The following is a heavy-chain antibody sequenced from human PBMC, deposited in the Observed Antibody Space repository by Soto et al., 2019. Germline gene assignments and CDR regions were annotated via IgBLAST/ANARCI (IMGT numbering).Heavy chain of an antibody. V-gene: IGHV4-30-2*01. Sequence: SETLSLTCTVSGGSISSGDYYWSWIRQPPGKGLEWIGYIYHSGSTYYNPSLKSRVTISVDRSKNQFSLKLSSVTAADTAVYYCARGGYCSSTSCYMPENWFDPWGQGTLVTVSS. CDR1: GGSISSGDYY. CDR3: ARGGYCSSTSCYMPENWFDP. J-gene: IGHJ5*02. D-gene: IGHD2-2*02. CDR2: IYHSGST.